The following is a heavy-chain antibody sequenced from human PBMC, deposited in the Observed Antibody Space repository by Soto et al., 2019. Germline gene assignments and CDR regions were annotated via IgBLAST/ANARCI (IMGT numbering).Heavy chain of an antibody. J-gene: IGHJ4*02. D-gene: IGHD2-15*01. Sequence: EVQLVESGGGLVQPGGSLRLSCAASGFTFSSYSMNWVRQSPGKGLEWVSYISSSSSTIYYADSVKGRFTISRDNAKNSLYLQMNSLRAEDTAVYYCARGFCGSCYSFDYWGQVTLVTVSS. V-gene: IGHV3-48*01. CDR3: ARGFCGSCYSFDY. CDR2: ISSSSSTI. CDR1: GFTFSSYS.